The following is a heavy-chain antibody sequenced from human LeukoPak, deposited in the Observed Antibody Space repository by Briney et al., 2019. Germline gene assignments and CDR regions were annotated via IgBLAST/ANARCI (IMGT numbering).Heavy chain of an antibody. J-gene: IGHJ5*02. CDR1: GGSFSGYY. CDR3: ARHYPYSSWSKVFDP. V-gene: IGHV4-59*08. Sequence: ASETLSLTCAVYGGSFSGYYWSWIRQPPGKGLEWIGYIYYSGSTNYNPSLKSRVTISVDTSKNQFSLKLSSVTAADTAVYYCARHYPYSSWSKVFDPWGQGTLVTVSS. CDR2: IYYSGST. D-gene: IGHD6-6*01.